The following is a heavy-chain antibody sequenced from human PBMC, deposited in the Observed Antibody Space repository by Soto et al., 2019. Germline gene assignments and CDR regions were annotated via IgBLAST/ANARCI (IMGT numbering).Heavy chain of an antibody. CDR3: ASRDPGTSVDY. CDR2: IYRTGST. J-gene: IGHJ4*02. V-gene: IGHV4-4*02. Sequence: PSETLSLTCAVSGGSFTSNNWWTWVRQPPGQGLEWIGEIYRTGSTNYNPSLKSRVTISLDKSEKQISLKVTSLTAADTAVYYCASRDPGTSVDYWSQGTLVTVSS. CDR1: GGSFTSNNW. D-gene: IGHD1-7*01.